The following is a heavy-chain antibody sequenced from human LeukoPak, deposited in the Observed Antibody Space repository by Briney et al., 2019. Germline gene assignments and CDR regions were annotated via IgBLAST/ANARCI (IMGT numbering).Heavy chain of an antibody. V-gene: IGHV4-4*07. J-gene: IGHJ4*02. CDR2: IYSSGSI. CDR3: ARGDNWTGYFGY. D-gene: IGHD3/OR15-3a*01. Sequence: PETLSLTCTVSGGSITGYYWNWVRQPAGKGLEWIGRIYSSGSINYNPSLKGRVTMSVDTSKNRFSLRLNSVTAADTAVYYCARGDNWTGYFGYWGQGTLVTVSS. CDR1: GGSITGYY.